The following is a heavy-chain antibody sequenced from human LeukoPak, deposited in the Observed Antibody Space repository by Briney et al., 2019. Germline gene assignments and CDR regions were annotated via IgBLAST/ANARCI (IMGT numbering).Heavy chain of an antibody. D-gene: IGHD5-24*01. V-gene: IGHV3-53*01. CDR2: IQSGGTT. CDR1: GFTVSSDY. Sequence: GGSLRLSCAASGFTVSSDYMNWVRQAPGKGLEWVSVIQSGGTTYYADSVKGRFTISRDNSKNTLYLQMNSLRAEDTAVYYCAKVKPREMATGVYYFDYWGQGTLVTVSS. J-gene: IGHJ4*02. CDR3: AKVKPREMATGVYYFDY.